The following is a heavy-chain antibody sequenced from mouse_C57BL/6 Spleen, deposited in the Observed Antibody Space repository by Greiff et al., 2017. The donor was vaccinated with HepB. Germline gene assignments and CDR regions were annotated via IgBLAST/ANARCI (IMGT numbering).Heavy chain of an antibody. CDR1: GYAFSSSW. D-gene: IGHD1-1*01. CDR3: ARLGDITTVVANAMDY. CDR2: IYPGDGDT. V-gene: IGHV1-82*01. J-gene: IGHJ4*01. Sequence: QVQLQQSGPELVKPGASVKISCKASGYAFSSSWMNWVKQRPGKGLEWIGRIYPGDGDTNYNGKFKGKATLTADKSSSTAYMQLSSLTSEDSAVYFCARLGDITTVVANAMDYWGQGTSVTVSS.